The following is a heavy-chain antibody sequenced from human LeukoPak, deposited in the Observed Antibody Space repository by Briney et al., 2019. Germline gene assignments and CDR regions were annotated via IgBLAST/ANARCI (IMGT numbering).Heavy chain of an antibody. CDR1: GFTLSSNY. D-gene: IGHD4-17*01. CDR2: MYSGGSK. V-gene: IGHV3-53*01. Sequence: RGSLTVSCPASGFTLSSNYMSWVRQAPGKGLEWVSVMYSGGSKYFADPVKRRSTISRDNSKNTQYLQMNSLRAEDTAVYYCARVGYGEGRFDPWGQGTLVTVSS. J-gene: IGHJ5*02. CDR3: ARVGYGEGRFDP.